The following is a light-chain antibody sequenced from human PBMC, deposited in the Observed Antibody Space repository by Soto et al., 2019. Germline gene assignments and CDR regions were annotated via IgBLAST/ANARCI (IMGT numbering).Light chain of an antibody. CDR2: WAS. CDR3: QQYLSTPRT. V-gene: IGKV4-1*01. J-gene: IGKJ4*01. Sequence: DIVMTQSPDSLAVSLCERATINCKSSQSVLYSSNNKNYLAWYQQKPGQPPKLLIYWASTRESGVPDRFSGSGSGTGFTLTISSLQAEDVAVHYCQQYLSTPRTFGGGTKVEIK. CDR1: QSVLYSSNNKNY.